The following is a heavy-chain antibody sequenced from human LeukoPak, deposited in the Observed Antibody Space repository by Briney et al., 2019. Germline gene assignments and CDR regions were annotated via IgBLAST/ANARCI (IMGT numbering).Heavy chain of an antibody. D-gene: IGHD6-25*01. Sequence: ASVKVSCKASGYTFTSYRISWVRQAAGQGLEWMGWISAYNGNTLYAQKFQDRVTMTTDTSTSTAYMELRSLRFDDTAVYYCAREGGGSIWYFDLWGRGTLVTVSS. V-gene: IGHV1-18*01. CDR1: GYTFTSYR. CDR2: ISAYNGNT. J-gene: IGHJ2*01. CDR3: AREGGGSIWYFDL.